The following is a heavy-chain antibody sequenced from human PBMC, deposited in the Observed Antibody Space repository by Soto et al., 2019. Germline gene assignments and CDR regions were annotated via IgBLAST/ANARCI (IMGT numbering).Heavy chain of an antibody. V-gene: IGHV4-61*03. J-gene: IGHJ4*02. CDR3: ARVRGYYGSGTKSFIFDS. D-gene: IGHD3-10*01. CDR1: GGSVNGGSYY. CDR2: IYNNGGT. Sequence: QVHLQESGPGLVKPSETLSLTCIVSGGSVNGGSYYWSWVRQTPGNHLQWIGLIYNNGGTFFSPSLEGRLSMSMDRARNHFSLRLKSVTAADSANYFCARVRGYYGSGTKSFIFDSRGQG.